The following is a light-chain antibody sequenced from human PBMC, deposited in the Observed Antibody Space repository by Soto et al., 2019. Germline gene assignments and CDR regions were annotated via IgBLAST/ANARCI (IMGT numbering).Light chain of an antibody. CDR2: AAS. Sequence: DIQLTQSPSFLSASAGDRVTITCRASQGISSYLAWYQQKPGKAPKLLIYAASTLQSGVPSRFSGSGSGTEFTLTISSLQHEDFATYYCQQLNSYPLTFGGGTKVEIK. J-gene: IGKJ4*01. V-gene: IGKV1-9*01. CDR3: QQLNSYPLT. CDR1: QGISSY.